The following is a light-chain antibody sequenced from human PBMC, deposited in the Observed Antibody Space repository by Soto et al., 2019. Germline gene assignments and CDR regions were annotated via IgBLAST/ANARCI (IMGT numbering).Light chain of an antibody. CDR1: QSLVYRDGYSY. CDR3: LQDTLWPFT. Sequence: DVVMTQSPLSLPVTLGQPASISCRSSQSLVYRDGYSYLNWIHQRPGQSPRCLIYKVSNRESGVPVRFSGRGSGTDFTLRISRVEAEDVGVYYCLQDTLWPFTFGPGTK. CDR2: KVS. V-gene: IGKV2-30*01. J-gene: IGKJ3*01.